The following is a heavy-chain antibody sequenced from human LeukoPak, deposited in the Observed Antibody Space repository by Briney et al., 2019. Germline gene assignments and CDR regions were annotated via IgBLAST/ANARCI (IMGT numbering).Heavy chain of an antibody. CDR3: AKELKFGTDAFDI. J-gene: IGHJ3*02. CDR1: GFTFSSYS. Sequence: GGSLRLSCAASGFTFSSYSMNWVRQAPGKGLEWVSGISWNSGSIGYADSVKGRFTISRDNAKNSLYLQMNSLRAEDTALYYCAKELKFGTDAFDIWGQGTMVTVSS. V-gene: IGHV3-9*01. D-gene: IGHD3-10*01. CDR2: ISWNSGSI.